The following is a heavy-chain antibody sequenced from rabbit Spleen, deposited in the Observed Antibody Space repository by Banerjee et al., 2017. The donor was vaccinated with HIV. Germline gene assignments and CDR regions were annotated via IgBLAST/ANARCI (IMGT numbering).Heavy chain of an antibody. CDR3: ARDTGTSFSSYGTDL. Sequence: QEQLVESGGGLVKPEGSLTLTCKGSGLSLSDKDVMCWVRQAPGKGLEWIACINIVTGKSVYASWAKGRFTMSRTSSTTVTLQMTSLTAADTATYFCARDTGTSFSSYGTDLWGQGTLVTVS. D-gene: IGHD7-1*01. CDR2: INIVTGKS. V-gene: IGHV1S45*01. J-gene: IGHJ6*01. CDR1: GLSLSDKDV.